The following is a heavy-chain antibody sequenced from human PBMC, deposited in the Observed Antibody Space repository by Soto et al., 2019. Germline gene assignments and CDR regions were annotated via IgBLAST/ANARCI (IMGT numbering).Heavy chain of an antibody. CDR2: IKQDGSEK. V-gene: IGHV3-7*01. Sequence: PGGSLRLSCAASGFTFSSYWMSWVRQAPGNGLEWVANIKQDGSEKYYVDSVKGRFTISRDNAKNSLYLQMNSLRAEDTAVYYCARDGGYCSSTSCYWGTYYYYYGMDVWGQGTTVTVSS. J-gene: IGHJ6*02. D-gene: IGHD2-2*01. CDR3: ARDGGYCSSTSCYWGTYYYYYGMDV. CDR1: GFTFSSYW.